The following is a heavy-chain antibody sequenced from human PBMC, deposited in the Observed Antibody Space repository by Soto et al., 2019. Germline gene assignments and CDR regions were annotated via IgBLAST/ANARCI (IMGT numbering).Heavy chain of an antibody. V-gene: IGHV3-74*01. CDR2: IKSDGSIT. J-gene: IGHJ6*03. Sequence: LRLSCAASGFTFSNYWIHWVRQAPGKGLVWVSRIKSDGSITNYADSVKGRFTISRDNAKNTVYVEMNSLRAEDTAVYYCARGGRGGYYKDAWGKGTTVTVSS. D-gene: IGHD3-10*01. CDR3: ARGGRGGYYKDA. CDR1: GFTFSNYW.